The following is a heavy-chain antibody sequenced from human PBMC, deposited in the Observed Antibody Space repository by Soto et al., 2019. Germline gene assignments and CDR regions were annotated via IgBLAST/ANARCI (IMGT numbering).Heavy chain of an antibody. V-gene: IGHV4-31*03. CDR2: IYYSGST. J-gene: IGHJ6*02. D-gene: IGHD3-16*01. CDR1: GGSISSGGYY. CDR3: ARMRGNSYSYAYGMDV. Sequence: SETLSLTCTVSGGSISSGGYYWSWIRQHPGKGLEWIGYIYYSGSTYYNPSLKSRVTISVDTSKNQFSLKLNSVTSADTAVYFCARMRGNSYSYAYGMDVWGQGTTVTVSS.